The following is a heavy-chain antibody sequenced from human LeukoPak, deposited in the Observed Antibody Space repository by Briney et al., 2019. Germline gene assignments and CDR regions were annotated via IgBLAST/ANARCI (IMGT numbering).Heavy chain of an antibody. D-gene: IGHD2/OR15-2a*01. J-gene: IGHJ2*01. V-gene: IGHV4-39*07. CDR2: IYYSGST. CDR1: GGSIRSSSYS. Sequence: PSETLSLTCTVSGGSIRSSSYSWGWIRQPPGKGLEWIGRIYYSGSTYYNPSLKSRVTISVYTSKNQFSLKLSSVTAADTAVYYCVFLSENWYFDLWGRGTLVTVSS. CDR3: VFLSENWYFDL.